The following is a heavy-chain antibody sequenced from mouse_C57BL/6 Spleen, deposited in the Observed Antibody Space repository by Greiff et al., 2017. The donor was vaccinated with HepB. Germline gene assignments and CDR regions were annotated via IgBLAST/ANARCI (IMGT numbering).Heavy chain of an antibody. CDR1: GFTFSDYG. D-gene: IGHD4-1*02. CDR3: ARKQLGGGYYFDY. CDR2: ISSGSSTI. J-gene: IGHJ2*01. V-gene: IGHV5-17*01. Sequence: EVQRVESGGGLVKPGGSLKLSCAASGFTFSDYGMHWVRQAPEKGLEWVAYISSGSSTIYYADTVKGRFTISRDNAKNTLFLQMTSLRSEDTAMYYCARKQLGGGYYFDYWGQGTTLTVSS.